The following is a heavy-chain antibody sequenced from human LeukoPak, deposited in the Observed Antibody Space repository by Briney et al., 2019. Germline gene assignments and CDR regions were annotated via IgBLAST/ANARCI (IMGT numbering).Heavy chain of an antibody. D-gene: IGHD3-22*01. Sequence: SETLSPTCTVSGGSLSSGGYYWSWIRQHPGKGLEWIGYIYYSGSTYYNPSLKSRVTISVDTSKNQFSLKLSSVTAADTAVYYCARDNYYDSSGYYYFDYWGQGTLVTVSS. J-gene: IGHJ4*02. CDR1: GGSLSSGGYY. CDR2: IYYSGST. CDR3: ARDNYYDSSGYYYFDY. V-gene: IGHV4-31*03.